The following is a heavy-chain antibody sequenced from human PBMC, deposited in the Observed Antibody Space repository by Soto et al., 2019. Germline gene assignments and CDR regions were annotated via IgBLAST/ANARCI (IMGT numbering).Heavy chain of an antibody. CDR3: APLSVSLSGPYGIHV. CDR1: GYSVTSSDYY. CDR2: MFYSGLT. Sequence: SETLSLTCSVSGYSVTSSDYYWAWIRQPPGKGLEWIGSMFYSGLTYFNPSLKSRVTLSVDTSKNQFSVRLNSVTAADTAVYYCAPLSVSLSGPYGIHVWGQGTTVTVSS. J-gene: IGHJ6*02. D-gene: IGHD2-15*01. V-gene: IGHV4-39*01.